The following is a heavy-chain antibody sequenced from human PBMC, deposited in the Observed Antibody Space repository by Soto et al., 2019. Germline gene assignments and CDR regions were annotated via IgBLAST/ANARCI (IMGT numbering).Heavy chain of an antibody. CDR1: GYTFTRYG. D-gene: IGHD6-13*01. CDR3: ARDYFAAAAGTGDYYYYYGMDV. Sequence: ASVKVSCKPSGYTFTRYGISWVRPAPGQGLEWMGWINAYNGNTSYAQKLQGRVTMTTDTSTSTVYMELSSLRSEDTAVYYCARDYFAAAAGTGDYYYYYGMDVWGQGTTVTVS. V-gene: IGHV1-18*01. CDR2: INAYNGNT. J-gene: IGHJ6*02.